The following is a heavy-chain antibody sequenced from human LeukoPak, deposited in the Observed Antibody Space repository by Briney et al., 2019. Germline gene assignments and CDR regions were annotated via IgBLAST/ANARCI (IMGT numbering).Heavy chain of an antibody. J-gene: IGHJ6*02. CDR1: GFTVSSNY. Sequence: GGSLRLSCAASGFTVSSNYMSWARQAPGKGLEWVSVIYSGGSTYYADSVKGRFTISRDNSKNTLYLQMNSLRAEDTAVYYCAKDRTVTYGMDVWGQGTTVTVSS. D-gene: IGHD4-11*01. V-gene: IGHV3-66*01. CDR2: IYSGGST. CDR3: AKDRTVTYGMDV.